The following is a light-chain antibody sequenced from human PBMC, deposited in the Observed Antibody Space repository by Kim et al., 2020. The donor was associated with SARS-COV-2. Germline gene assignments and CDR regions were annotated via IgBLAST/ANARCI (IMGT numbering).Light chain of an antibody. Sequence: ASVEDSVTFTCRASQDISNWLAWYQQKPGRAPNLLIYAATTLQSGVPSRFSGSVSGADFTLTISSLQPEDFATYYCQQTNSFPITFGQGTRLEIK. V-gene: IGKV1-12*01. J-gene: IGKJ5*01. CDR1: QDISNW. CDR3: QQTNSFPIT. CDR2: AAT.